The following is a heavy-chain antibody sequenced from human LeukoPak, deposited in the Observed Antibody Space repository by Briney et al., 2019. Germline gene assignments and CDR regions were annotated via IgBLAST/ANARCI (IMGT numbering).Heavy chain of an antibody. V-gene: IGHV4-59*12. CDR1: GGSISSYY. CDR2: IYYSGST. Sequence: SETLSLTCTVSGGSISSYYWSWIRQPPGKGLEWIGYIYYSGSTNYNPSLKSRVTISVDTSKNQFSLKLSSVTAADTAVYYCARGWELLLFDYWGQGTLVTVSS. CDR3: ARGWELLLFDY. J-gene: IGHJ4*02. D-gene: IGHD1-26*01.